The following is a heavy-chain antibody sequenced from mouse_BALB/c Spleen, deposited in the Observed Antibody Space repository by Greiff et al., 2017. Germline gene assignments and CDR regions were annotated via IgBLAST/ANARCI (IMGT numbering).Heavy chain of an antibody. CDR3: ARSNRYPWFAY. V-gene: IGHV1S126*01. Sequence: QVQLKQPGAELVKPGASVKISCKASGYTFTSYWMNWVKQRPGQGLEWIGEIDPSDSYTNNNQKFKDKATLTVDKSSSTAYMQLSSLTSEDSAVYYCARSNRYPWFAYWGQGTLVTVSA. CDR1: GYTFTSYW. D-gene: IGHD2-14*01. J-gene: IGHJ3*01. CDR2: IDPSDSYT.